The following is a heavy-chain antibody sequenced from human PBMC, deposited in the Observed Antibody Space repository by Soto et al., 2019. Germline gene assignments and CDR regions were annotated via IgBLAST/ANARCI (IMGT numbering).Heavy chain of an antibody. J-gene: IGHJ4*02. CDR3: ARRWGTTFDY. CDR1: GGSISSYY. V-gene: IGHV4-59*08. Sequence: QVQLQESGPGLVKPSETLSLTCTVSGGSISSYYWSWIRQPPGKGLEWIGYIYYSGSTNYNPSLRRRVTIPVDTSKNQFSLKLSSVTAADTAVYYCARRWGTTFDYWCKGTLVTVSS. CDR2: IYYSGST. D-gene: IGHD3-16*01.